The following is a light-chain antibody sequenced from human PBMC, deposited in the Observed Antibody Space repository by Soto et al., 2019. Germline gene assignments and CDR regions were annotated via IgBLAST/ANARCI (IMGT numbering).Light chain of an antibody. CDR2: DVN. CDR1: SSDVGGYKY. Sequence: QSALTQPASVSGSPGQSITISCTGTSSDVGGYKYASWYQQHPGKAPKLMIYDVNNRPSGVSDRFSGSKSGNTASLTISGLQAEDEADFYCSSYTSSNTSVVFGGGTQLTVL. V-gene: IGLV2-14*03. J-gene: IGLJ2*01. CDR3: SSYTSSNTSVV.